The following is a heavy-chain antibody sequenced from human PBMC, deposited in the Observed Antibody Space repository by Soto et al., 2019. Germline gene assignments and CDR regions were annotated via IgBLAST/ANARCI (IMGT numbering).Heavy chain of an antibody. V-gene: IGHV3-15*04. Sequence: EVQLVESGGGLVKPGGSLRLSCAASGFNFSNTWMSWVRQAPGKGLEWVGRIESKADGGTTDYAAPVKGRFTISRDDSKNTLFLQMDSLKTDDPAVYYCSTGRSSNYHWGQGTLVTVSS. CDR3: STGRSSNYH. CDR2: IESKADGGTT. CDR1: GFNFSNTW. J-gene: IGHJ4*02. D-gene: IGHD2-2*01.